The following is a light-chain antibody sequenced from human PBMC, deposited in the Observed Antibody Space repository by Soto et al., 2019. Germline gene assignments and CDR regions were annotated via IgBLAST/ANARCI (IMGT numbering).Light chain of an antibody. V-gene: IGKV1-39*01. CDR2: GAS. Sequence: DIQMTQSPSTLSASVRHIVTITCRASQSISISLNWYQLKPGKAPNLLMYGASYLKSGVPTTFSASGSGTAFTLTISSLQTEDFATYYCQQTYTTPEITFGHGTRLEIK. CDR3: QQTYTTPEIT. CDR1: QSISIS. J-gene: IGKJ5*01.